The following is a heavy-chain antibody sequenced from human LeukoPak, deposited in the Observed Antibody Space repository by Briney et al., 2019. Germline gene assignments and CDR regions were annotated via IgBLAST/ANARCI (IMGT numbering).Heavy chain of an antibody. CDR3: ARTSRTYDILTGYAFDI. J-gene: IGHJ3*02. Sequence: VASVKVSCKASGYTFTSYYMHWVRQAPGQGLEWMGIINPSGGSTSYAQKFQGRVTMTRDMSTSTVYMELSSLRSEDTAVYYCARTSRTYDILTGYAFDIWGQGTMVTVSS. CDR1: GYTFTSYY. D-gene: IGHD3-9*01. CDR2: INPSGGST. V-gene: IGHV1-46*01.